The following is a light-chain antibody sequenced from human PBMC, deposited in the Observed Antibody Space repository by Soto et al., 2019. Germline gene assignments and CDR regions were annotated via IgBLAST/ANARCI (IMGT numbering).Light chain of an antibody. CDR1: QSVGNNY. J-gene: IGKJ5*01. V-gene: IGKV3-20*01. Sequence: EIWLTQSPGTLSLSPGERATLSCRASQSVGNNYLAWYQQKPGQAPRLLIYDASSRATGIPDRLSGSGSGTDFTLTISRLEPVDFAVYYCQQYATSPITFGQGTRLEIK. CDR2: DAS. CDR3: QQYATSPIT.